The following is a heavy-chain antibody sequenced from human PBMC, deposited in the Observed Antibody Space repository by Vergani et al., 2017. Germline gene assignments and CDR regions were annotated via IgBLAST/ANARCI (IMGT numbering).Heavy chain of an antibody. CDR3: ARGRHRDFWSGYYSVAVGNWFDP. CDR1: GFTFSSYA. J-gene: IGHJ5*02. V-gene: IGHV3-23*01. CDR2: ISGSGGST. D-gene: IGHD3-3*01. Sequence: EVQLLESGGGLVQPGGSLRLSCAASGFTFSSYAMSWVRQAPGKGLEWVSAISGSGGSTYYADSVKGRFTISRDNSKNTLYLQMNSLRAEDTAVYYCARGRHRDFWSGYYSVAVGNWFDPWGQGTLVTVSS.